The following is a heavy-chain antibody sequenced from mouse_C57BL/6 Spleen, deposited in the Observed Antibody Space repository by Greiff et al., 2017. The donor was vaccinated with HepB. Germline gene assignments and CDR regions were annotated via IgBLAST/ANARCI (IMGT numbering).Heavy chain of an antibody. J-gene: IGHJ4*01. V-gene: IGHV1-59*01. CDR3: ARYIFYAMDY. CDR1: GYTFTSYW. CDR2: IDPSDSYT. Sequence: QVQLQQPGAELVRPGPSVKLSCKASGYTFTSYWMHWVKQRPGQGLEWIGVIDPSDSYTNYNQKFKGKATLTVDTSSSTAYMQLSSLTSEDSAVYYCARYIFYAMDYWGQGTSVTVSS.